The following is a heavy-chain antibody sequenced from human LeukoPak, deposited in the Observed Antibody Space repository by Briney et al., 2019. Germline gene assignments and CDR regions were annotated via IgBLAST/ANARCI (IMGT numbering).Heavy chain of an antibody. V-gene: IGHV4-59*08. CDR2: IYYSGNT. CDR1: GGSISTYY. J-gene: IGHJ5*02. CDR3: TRQYYDILTGGNWLDP. Sequence: PSETLSLTCTLSGGSISTYYWTWIRQPPGKGLEWIGYIYYSGNTNYNPSLKSRVTISVDTSKNQFSLKLSSVTAADTAVYYCTRQYYDILTGGNWLDPWGQGTLVTVSS. D-gene: IGHD3-9*01.